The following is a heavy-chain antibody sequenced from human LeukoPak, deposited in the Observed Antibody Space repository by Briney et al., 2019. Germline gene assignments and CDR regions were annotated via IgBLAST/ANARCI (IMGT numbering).Heavy chain of an antibody. D-gene: IGHD3-22*01. V-gene: IGHV4-59*01. CDR2: IYYSGST. CDR1: GGSISSYY. J-gene: IGHJ5*02. Sequence: PSETLSLTCTVSGGSISSYYWSWIRQPPGKGLEWIGYIYYSGSTNYNPSLKSRVTISVDTSKNQFSLKLSSVTAADTAVYYCARAGLYYYDSSGYYHNWFDPWGQGTLVTVSS. CDR3: ARAGLYYYDSSGYYHNWFDP.